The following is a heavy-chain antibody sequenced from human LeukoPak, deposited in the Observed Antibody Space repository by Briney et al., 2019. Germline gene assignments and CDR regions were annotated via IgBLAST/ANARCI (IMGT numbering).Heavy chain of an antibody. Sequence: SETLSLTCAVSGYSISSGHYWGWIRQPPGKGLEWIGSIYHSGSAYYNPSLKSRVTISVDTSTNQFSLRLSSVTAADTAIYYCARRYGRTSSYYGSGSYHFDYWGQGTLVTVSS. J-gene: IGHJ4*02. V-gene: IGHV4-38-2*01. CDR1: GYSISSGHY. D-gene: IGHD3-10*01. CDR3: ARRYGRTSSYYGSGSYHFDY. CDR2: IYHSGSA.